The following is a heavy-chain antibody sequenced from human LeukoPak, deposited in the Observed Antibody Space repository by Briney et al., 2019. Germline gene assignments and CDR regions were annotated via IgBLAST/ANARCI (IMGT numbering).Heavy chain of an antibody. CDR1: SHSITYNY. J-gene: IGHJ6*03. Sequence: SETLSLTCTVSSHSITYNYYGWIRQSPVKGLEWIGSISQRGITYYNPSLQSRVTVSRDKSNNQLSLGLTSVTAADAAIYYCVGHETPYYYIDVWGKGTTVIISS. CDR2: ISQRGIT. CDR3: VGHETPYYYIDV. V-gene: IGHV4-38-2*02.